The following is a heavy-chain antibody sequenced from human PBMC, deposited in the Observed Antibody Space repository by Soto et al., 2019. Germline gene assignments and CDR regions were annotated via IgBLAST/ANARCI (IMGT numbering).Heavy chain of an antibody. CDR1: GGSISSGGYY. D-gene: IGHD3-10*01. CDR2: IHHSGST. J-gene: IGHJ1*01. V-gene: IGHV4-31*03. Sequence: PSEXLSLTCNVSGGSISSGGYYWTWIRQHPGKGLEWIGNIHHSGSTFYNPSLKSRVSISVDTSKNQFSLKLSSVTDADTAVYFCVRGVLSWGQGTLVTVSS. CDR3: VRGVLS.